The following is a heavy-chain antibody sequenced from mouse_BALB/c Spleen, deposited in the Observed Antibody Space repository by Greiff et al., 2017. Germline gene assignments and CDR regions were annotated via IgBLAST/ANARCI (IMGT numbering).Heavy chain of an antibody. Sequence: EVHLVESGGGLVKPGGSLKLSCAASGFTFSSYAMSWVRQSPEKRLEWVAEISSGGSYTYYPDTVTGRFTISRDNAKNTLYLEVSSLRSEDTTMYYCARDAIFDYWGQGTTLTVSS. V-gene: IGHV5-9-4*01. CDR1: GFTFSSYA. CDR2: ISSGGSYT. CDR3: ARDAIFDY. J-gene: IGHJ2*01.